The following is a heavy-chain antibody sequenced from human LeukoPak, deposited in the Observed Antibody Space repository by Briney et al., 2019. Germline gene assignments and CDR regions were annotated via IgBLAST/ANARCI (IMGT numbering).Heavy chain of an antibody. V-gene: IGHV4-4*09. CDR2: IYTSGST. D-gene: IGHD6-19*01. CDR1: GGSISIFY. CDR3: ASQGYSSDWYNPYAFDI. J-gene: IGHJ3*02. Sequence: SGTPSPTRTVSGGSISIFYWGWGPAPPREGLGWSWDIYTSGSTNYKPSLKSRVTISVDTSKNQFSLKLSSVTAADTAVYYCASQGYSSDWYNPYAFDIWGQGTMVTVSS.